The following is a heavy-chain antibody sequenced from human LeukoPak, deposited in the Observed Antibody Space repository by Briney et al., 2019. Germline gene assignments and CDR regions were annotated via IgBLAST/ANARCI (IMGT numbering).Heavy chain of an antibody. V-gene: IGHV1-2*02. CDR1: GYTFTAYY. CDR2: INPNSGGT. J-gene: IGHJ4*02. D-gene: IGHD2-15*01. CDR3: AREDRYCSGGSCPEYYFDY. Sequence: ASLWVSSKASGYTFTAYYMRCVRQTPGQGRGWMGWINPNSGGTNYAQKFQGGVTMTRDTSISTAYMELSRLRSDDTAVYYFAREDRYCSGGSCPEYYFDYWGQGTLVTVSS.